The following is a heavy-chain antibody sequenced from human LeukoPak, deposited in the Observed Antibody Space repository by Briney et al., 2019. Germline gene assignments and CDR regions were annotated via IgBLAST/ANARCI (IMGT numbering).Heavy chain of an antibody. CDR1: GFTFDDYA. CDR3: AKDMGYCSGGSCPGGAFDI. V-gene: IGHV3-9*01. D-gene: IGHD2-15*01. CDR2: ISWNSGSI. Sequence: PGGSLRLSCAASGFTFDDYAMHWVRHAPGKGLEWVSGISWNSGSIGYADSVKGRFTISRDNAKNSLYLQMNSLRAEDTALYYCAKDMGYCSGGSCPGGAFDIWGQGTMVTVSS. J-gene: IGHJ3*02.